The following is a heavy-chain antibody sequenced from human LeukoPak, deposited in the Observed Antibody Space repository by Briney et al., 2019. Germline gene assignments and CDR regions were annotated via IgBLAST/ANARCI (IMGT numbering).Heavy chain of an antibody. Sequence: PGGSLRLSCAASGFTFSNACMSWVRQAPGEGLEWVGRIKSKTDGGTTDYAAPVKGRFTISRDESKNTLYLQMNSLKTEDTAVYYCTTDLGKYFDYWGQGTLVTVSS. V-gene: IGHV3-15*01. CDR1: GFTFSNAC. D-gene: IGHD7-27*01. CDR2: IKSKTDGGTT. CDR3: TTDLGKYFDY. J-gene: IGHJ4*02.